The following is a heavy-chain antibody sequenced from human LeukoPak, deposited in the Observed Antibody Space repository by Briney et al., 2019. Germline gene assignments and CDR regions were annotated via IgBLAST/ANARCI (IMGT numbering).Heavy chain of an antibody. CDR1: GFTFSSYA. CDR3: APGRLYQDY. V-gene: IGHV3-23*01. J-gene: IGHJ4*02. D-gene: IGHD2-2*01. Sequence: GGSLRLSCAASGFTFSSYAMSWVRQAPGKGLEWVSAISRSGGRTYYADSVKGRFTISRDNSKNTLYLQMNSLRAEDTVVYYCAPGRLYQDYWGQGTLVTVS. CDR2: ISRSGGRT.